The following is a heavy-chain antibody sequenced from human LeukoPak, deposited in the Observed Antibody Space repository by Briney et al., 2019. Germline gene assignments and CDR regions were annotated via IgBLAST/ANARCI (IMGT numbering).Heavy chain of an antibody. CDR2: IYYSGST. J-gene: IGHJ4*02. CDR3: ARDFHVRLYETGGYSY. CDR1: GGSISSYY. Sequence: PSETLSLTCTVSGGSISSYYWSWIRQPPGKGLEWIGYIYYSGSTNYNPSLKSRVTISVDTSKNQFSLKLSSVTAADTALYYCARDFHVRLYETGGYSYWGQGTLVTVSS. D-gene: IGHD3-22*01. V-gene: IGHV4-59*01.